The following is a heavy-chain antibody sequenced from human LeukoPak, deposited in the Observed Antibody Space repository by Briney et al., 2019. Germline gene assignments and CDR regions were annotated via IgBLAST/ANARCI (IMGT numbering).Heavy chain of an antibody. CDR2: IHYSGTT. D-gene: IGHD3-10*01. V-gene: IGHV4-59*08. CDR3: AVEGTRTRNWFDP. J-gene: IGHJ5*02. CDR1: GGSITTSY. Sequence: SETLSLTCTVSGGSITTSYWSWIRQPPGKGLEWIGYIHYSGTTNYNPSLKSRVTISLDTSKNQFSLKLSSVTAVDTAVYYCAVEGTRTRNWFDPWGQGTLVTVSS.